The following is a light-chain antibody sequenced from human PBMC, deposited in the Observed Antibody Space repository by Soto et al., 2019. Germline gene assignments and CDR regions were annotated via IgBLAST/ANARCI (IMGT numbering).Light chain of an antibody. CDR3: QQYNNWPPT. J-gene: IGKJ1*01. CDR2: GAS. CDR1: QSVSSN. V-gene: IGKV3-15*01. Sequence: EIVMTQSPATLSVSPGERATLSCRASQSVSSNLAWYQQKPGQAPRLLIYGASTRATGIPARFSGSGSGTEFTLTISSLQSEDFAVYYCQQYNNWPPTFGQGTKAEPK.